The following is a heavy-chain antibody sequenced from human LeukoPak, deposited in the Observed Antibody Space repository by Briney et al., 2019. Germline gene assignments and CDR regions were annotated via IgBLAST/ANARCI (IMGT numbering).Heavy chain of an antibody. CDR3: ARLRGADYYGSGSYYNWGGAYFDY. Sequence: PSETLSLTCTVSGGSISSYYWSWIRQPPGKGLEWIGYIYYSGSTNYNPSLKSRVTISVDTSKNQFSLKLSSVTAADTAVYYCARLRGADYYGSGSYYNWGGAYFDYWGQGTLVTVSS. CDR1: GGSISSYY. V-gene: IGHV4-59*08. J-gene: IGHJ4*02. CDR2: IYYSGST. D-gene: IGHD3-10*01.